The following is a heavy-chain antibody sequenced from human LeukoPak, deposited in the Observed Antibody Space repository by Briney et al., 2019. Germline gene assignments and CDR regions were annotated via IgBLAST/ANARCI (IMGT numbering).Heavy chain of an antibody. CDR3: ARDRSGHYYDSSGYSSFDY. CDR1: GYTFISYG. Sequence: ASVKVSCKASGYTFISYGISWVRQAPGQGLEWMGWISAYNGNTNYAQKLQGRVTMTTDTSTSTAYMELRSLRSDDTAVYYCARDRSGHYYDSSGYSSFDYWGQGTLVTVSS. D-gene: IGHD3-22*01. J-gene: IGHJ4*02. V-gene: IGHV1-18*01. CDR2: ISAYNGNT.